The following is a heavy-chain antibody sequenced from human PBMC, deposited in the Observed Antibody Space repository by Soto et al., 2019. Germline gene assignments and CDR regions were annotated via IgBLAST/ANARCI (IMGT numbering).Heavy chain of an antibody. V-gene: IGHV1-2*02. CDR1: GYTFTGYY. D-gene: IGHD2-2*01. J-gene: IGHJ6*02. CDR3: ARERYQVISDGMDV. CDR2: INPQTGGT. Sequence: ASVKVSCKASGYTFTGYYIHWVREAPGQGLEWMGWINPQTGGTSYAQKFQGRVTLSRDTSINTAYLELSRLRFDDAAVYFCARERYQVISDGMDVWGQGLPVTVSS.